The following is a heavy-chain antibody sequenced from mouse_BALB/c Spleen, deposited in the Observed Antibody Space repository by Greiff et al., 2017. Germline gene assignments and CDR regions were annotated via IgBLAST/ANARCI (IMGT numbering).Heavy chain of an antibody. CDR2: ISSGGSYT. V-gene: IGHV5-6*01. Sequence: EVKLMESGGDLVKPGGSLKLSCAASGFTFSSYGMSWVRQTPDKRLEWVATISSGGSYTYYPDSVKGRFTISRDNAKNTLYLQMSSLKSEDTAMYYCASLYGSNFDYWGQGTTLTVSS. D-gene: IGHD1-1*01. CDR1: GFTFSSYG. J-gene: IGHJ2*01. CDR3: ASLYGSNFDY.